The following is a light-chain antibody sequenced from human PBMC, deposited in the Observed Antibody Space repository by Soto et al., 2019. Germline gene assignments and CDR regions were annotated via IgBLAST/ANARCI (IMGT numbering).Light chain of an antibody. CDR3: QQYDSSLKT. J-gene: IGKJ1*01. Sequence: EIVLTQSPGTLSLSPGERATLSCRASQSIATNYLAWYQQKPGQALRLLIYGASSRATGIPDRFSGSGSGTDFTLTISRLEPEDFAVYYCQQYDSSLKTFGQGTKVEIK. CDR1: QSIATNY. CDR2: GAS. V-gene: IGKV3-20*01.